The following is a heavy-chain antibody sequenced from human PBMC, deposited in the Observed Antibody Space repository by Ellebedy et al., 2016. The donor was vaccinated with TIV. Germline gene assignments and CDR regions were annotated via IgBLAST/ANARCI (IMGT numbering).Heavy chain of an antibody. Sequence: AASVKVSCKASGYTFTSYYMHWVRQAPGQGLAWMGIINPSGVSTSYEQKLQGRVTMTRDTSTSTVYMELSSLRSEDTAVYYCARDRGGVGATKGFDYWGQGTLVTVSS. CDR1: GYTFTSYY. V-gene: IGHV1-46*04. CDR2: INPSGVST. CDR3: ARDRGGVGATKGFDY. J-gene: IGHJ4*02. D-gene: IGHD1-26*01.